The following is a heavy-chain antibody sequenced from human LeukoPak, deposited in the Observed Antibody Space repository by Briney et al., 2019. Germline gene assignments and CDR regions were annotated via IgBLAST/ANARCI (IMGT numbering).Heavy chain of an antibody. D-gene: IGHD3-3*01. V-gene: IGHV4-4*07. Sequence: SETLSLTCTVSGGSISSYYWSWIRQPAGKGLEWIGRIYTSGSTNYNPSLKSRVTMSVDTSKNQFSLKLSSVTAADTAVYYCARDAQYYDFWSVYRRGYYFDYWGQGTLVTVSS. CDR3: ARDAQYYDFWSVYRRGYYFDY. CDR1: GGSISSYY. J-gene: IGHJ4*02. CDR2: IYTSGST.